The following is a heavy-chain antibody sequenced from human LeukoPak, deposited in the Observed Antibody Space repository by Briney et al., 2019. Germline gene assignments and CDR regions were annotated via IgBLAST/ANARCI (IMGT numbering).Heavy chain of an antibody. CDR1: GYTFTSYY. D-gene: IGHD5-24*01. Sequence: ASVKVSYTASGYTFTSYYMHWVRQAPGQGLEWMGIINPSGGSTSYAQKFQGRVTMTRDMSTSTVYMELSSLRSEDTAVYYCAREGATSVPDYWGQGTLVTVSS. CDR3: AREGATSVPDY. CDR2: INPSGGST. J-gene: IGHJ4*02. V-gene: IGHV1-46*01.